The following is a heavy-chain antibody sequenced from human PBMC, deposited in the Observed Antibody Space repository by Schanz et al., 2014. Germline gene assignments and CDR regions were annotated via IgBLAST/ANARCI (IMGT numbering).Heavy chain of an antibody. D-gene: IGHD3-10*01. V-gene: IGHV1-2*02. CDR2: INPSGGST. CDR3: ARALFGSGHGDV. CDR1: GGTFSSYT. J-gene: IGHJ6*02. Sequence: QVQLVQSEAEVKKPGSSVKVSCKASGGTFSSYTISWVRQARGQGLEWVGMINPSGGSTTYAQKFQGRVTMARDTSISTAYMELSRLKSDDTAVYYCARALFGSGHGDVWGQGTTVTVSS.